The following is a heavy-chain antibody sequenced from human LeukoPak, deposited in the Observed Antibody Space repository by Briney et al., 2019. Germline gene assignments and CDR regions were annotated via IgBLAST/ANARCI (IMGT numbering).Heavy chain of an antibody. CDR1: GFTFSNYA. D-gene: IGHD6-13*01. Sequence: GGSLRLSCAASGFTFSNYARHWVRQAPGKGLEWVAVVSSDGNSKYYADSMKGRFTISRDNSKSTLYLQINSLRADDTAVFYCAKDGGGAAAGTVDSWGQGALVTVSS. J-gene: IGHJ4*02. CDR2: VSSDGNSK. V-gene: IGHV3-30*18. CDR3: AKDGGGAAAGTVDS.